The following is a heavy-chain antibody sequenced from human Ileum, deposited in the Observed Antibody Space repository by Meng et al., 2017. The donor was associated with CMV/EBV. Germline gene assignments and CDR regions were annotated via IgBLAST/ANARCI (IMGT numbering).Heavy chain of an antibody. Sequence: GESLKISCTASGFSFSTYTMDWVRQAPGKGLEWVSSITKSSSYSYYADSVKGRFTISRDNAKNSMSLQMNRLRVEDTAVYYCARRGTYRNGYYFFDYWGQGTLVTVSS. CDR1: GFSFSTYT. CDR2: ITKSSSYS. CDR3: ARRGTYRNGYYFFDY. J-gene: IGHJ4*02. V-gene: IGHV3-21*01. D-gene: IGHD3-22*01.